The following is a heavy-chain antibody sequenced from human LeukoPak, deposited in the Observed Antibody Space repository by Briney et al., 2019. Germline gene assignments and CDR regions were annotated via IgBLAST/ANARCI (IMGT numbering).Heavy chain of an antibody. Sequence: GGSLRLSCAASGFTFSSYAMSWVRQAPGKGLEWVSAISGSGGSTYYADSVKGRFTISRDNSKNTLYLQMNSLRAEDTAVYYCAKPSNECSSSWWGYYYYGMDVWGQGTTVTVSS. V-gene: IGHV3-23*01. CDR1: GFTFSSYA. D-gene: IGHD6-13*01. J-gene: IGHJ6*02. CDR2: ISGSGGST. CDR3: AKPSNECSSSWWGYYYYGMDV.